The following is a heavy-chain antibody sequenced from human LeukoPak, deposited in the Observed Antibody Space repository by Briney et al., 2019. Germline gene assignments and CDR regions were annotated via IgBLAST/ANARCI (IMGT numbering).Heavy chain of an antibody. D-gene: IGHD3-3*01. CDR1: GFTFSSYG. J-gene: IGHJ4*02. CDR3: ARDQRTYYDFWSGYPSY. V-gene: IGHV3-33*08. CDR2: IWYDGSNK. Sequence: GRSLRLSCAASGFTFSSYGMHWVRQAPGKGLEWVAVIWYDGSNKYYADSVKGRFTISRDNSKNTLYLQMNSLRAEDTAVYYCARDQRTYYDFWSGYPSYWGQGTLVTVSS.